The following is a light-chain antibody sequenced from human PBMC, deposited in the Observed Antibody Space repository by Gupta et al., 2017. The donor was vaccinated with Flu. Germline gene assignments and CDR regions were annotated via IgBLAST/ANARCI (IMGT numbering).Light chain of an antibody. CDR2: EVT. J-gene: IGLJ1*01. CDR1: SSDIGGYDH. CDR3: CSFISSSTPSYV. V-gene: IGLV2-14*01. Sequence: QSALAQPASVSGSPGQSIAISCTGTSSDIGGYDHVSWYQQHPGKAPKLMIYEVTKRPSGVSSRFSGSKFGNTATLTISGLQTEDDADYYCCSFISSSTPSYVFGPGTKVTVL.